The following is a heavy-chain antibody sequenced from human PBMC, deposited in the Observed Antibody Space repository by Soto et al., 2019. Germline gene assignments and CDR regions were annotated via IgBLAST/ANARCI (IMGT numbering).Heavy chain of an antibody. CDR1: GFTFNAHA. Sequence: EVQLLESGGGLAQSGESLRLSCVASGFTFNAHAMYWIRQAPGKGLEWVSTTSASGSSIDYADSVKGRFTISRDNSKTTLFLQMNSLRAEDAAVYYCALVTGGWYWGQGALVTVSS. CDR3: ALVTGGWY. J-gene: IGHJ4*02. CDR2: TSASGSSI. V-gene: IGHV3-23*01. D-gene: IGHD3-9*01.